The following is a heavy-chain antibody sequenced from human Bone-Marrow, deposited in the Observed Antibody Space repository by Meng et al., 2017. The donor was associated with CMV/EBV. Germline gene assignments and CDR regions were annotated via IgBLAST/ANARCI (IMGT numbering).Heavy chain of an antibody. J-gene: IGHJ4*02. V-gene: IGHV1-8*03. Sequence: ASVKVSCKASGYTFTSYDINWVRQATGQGLEWMGWMNPNSGNTGYAQKFQGRVTITRNTSISTAYMELSRLGSEDTAVYYCARGKSGFGYGAEIDYWGQGTLVTVSS. CDR1: GYTFTSYD. D-gene: IGHD3-10*01. CDR3: ARGKSGFGYGAEIDY. CDR2: MNPNSGNT.